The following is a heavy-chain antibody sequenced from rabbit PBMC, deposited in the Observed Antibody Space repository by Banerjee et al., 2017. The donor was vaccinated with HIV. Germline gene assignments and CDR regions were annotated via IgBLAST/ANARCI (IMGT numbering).Heavy chain of an antibody. CDR1: GFDFSSYYY. Sequence: QEQLKESGGGLVQPGGSLKLSCKASGFDFSSYYYMCWVRQAPGKGLELIACIYTDSDGTWYASWVNGRFTITRSTSLNTVTLQMTSLTAADTATYLCARDLAGVIGWNFGLWGPGTLVIVS. CDR2: IYTDSDGT. CDR3: ARDLAGVIGWNFGL. J-gene: IGHJ4*01. V-gene: IGHV1S43*01. D-gene: IGHD4-1*01.